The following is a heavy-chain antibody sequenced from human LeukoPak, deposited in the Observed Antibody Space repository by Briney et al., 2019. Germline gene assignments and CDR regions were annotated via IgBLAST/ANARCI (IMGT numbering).Heavy chain of an antibody. V-gene: IGHV3-7*01. Sequence: GGSLRLSCAASGFTFSSYWMSWVRQAPGKGLVWVANIKQDGSDKYYVDSVKGRFTISRDNAKNSLYLQMNSLRAEDTAVYYCARGYGYGSFDYWGQGTLVTVSS. J-gene: IGHJ4*02. CDR1: GFTFSSYW. D-gene: IGHD5-18*01. CDR3: ARGYGYGSFDY. CDR2: IKQDGSDK.